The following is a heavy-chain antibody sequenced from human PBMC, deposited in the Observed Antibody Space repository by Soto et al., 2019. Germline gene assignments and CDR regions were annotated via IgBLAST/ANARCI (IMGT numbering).Heavy chain of an antibody. D-gene: IGHD3-22*01. CDR3: ARDVGYHYDGSPSGQFDF. Sequence: PSETLSLTCVVSGNSISTTNWWSWVRQSPGKGLEWIGEIYHSGSTNYNPSLKSRVTISVDKSKNQFSLKLSSVTAADTAVYYCARDVGYHYDGSPSGQFDFWGRGTLVTV. CDR1: GNSISTTNW. V-gene: IGHV4-4*02. J-gene: IGHJ4*02. CDR2: IYHSGST.